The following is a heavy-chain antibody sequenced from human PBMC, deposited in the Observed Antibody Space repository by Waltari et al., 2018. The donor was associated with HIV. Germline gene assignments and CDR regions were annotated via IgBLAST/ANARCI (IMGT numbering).Heavy chain of an antibody. Sequence: EVQLVESGGGLVKPGGSLRLPCAASGFTFSTSSLTWVRRAPGKGLEWVSSISSSSSYIYYADSVKGRFTISRDNAKNSLYLQMNSLRAEDTAVYYCARDTSFWSSPDLDAFDIWGQGTMVTVSS. D-gene: IGHD3-3*01. J-gene: IGHJ3*02. CDR1: GFTFSTSS. CDR3: ARDTSFWSSPDLDAFDI. V-gene: IGHV3-21*01. CDR2: ISSSSSYI.